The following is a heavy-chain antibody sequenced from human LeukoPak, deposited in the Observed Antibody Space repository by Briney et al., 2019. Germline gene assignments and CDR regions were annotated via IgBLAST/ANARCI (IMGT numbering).Heavy chain of an antibody. D-gene: IGHD5-12*01. CDR1: GFNFIDYS. CDR2: IGISSGNT. V-gene: IGHV3-48*01. CDR3: ARDHRYAFDN. J-gene: IGHJ4*01. Sequence: GGSLRLSCAASGFNFIDYSMNWVRQAPEKGLEWISYIGISSGNTKYADSVKGRFTISRDKARNSLYLQMNSLRVEDTAVYYCARDHRYAFDNWGHGTLATVSS.